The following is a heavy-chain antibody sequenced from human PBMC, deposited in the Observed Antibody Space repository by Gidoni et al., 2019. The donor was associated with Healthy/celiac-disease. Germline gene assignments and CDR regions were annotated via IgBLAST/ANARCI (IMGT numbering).Heavy chain of an antibody. D-gene: IGHD5-12*01. CDR1: GFTFSSYA. Sequence: VQLVESGGGVVQPGRSLRLSCAAPGFTFSSYAMHWVRQAPGKGLEWVAVISYDGSNKYYADSVKGRFTISRDNSKNTLYLQMNSLRAEDTAVYYCARGSGYDTFDYWGQGTLVTVSS. V-gene: IGHV3-30-3*01. J-gene: IGHJ4*02. CDR3: ARGSGYDTFDY. CDR2: ISYDGSNK.